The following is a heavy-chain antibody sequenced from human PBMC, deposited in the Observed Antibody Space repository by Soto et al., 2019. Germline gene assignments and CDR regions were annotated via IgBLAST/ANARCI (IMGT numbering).Heavy chain of an antibody. D-gene: IGHD2-2*01. CDR2: INAGNGNT. J-gene: IGHJ5*02. Sequence: ASVKVSCKASGYTFTSYAMHWVRQAPGQRLGWMGWINAGNGNTKYSQKFQGRVTITRDTSASTAYMELSSLRSEDTAVYYCAKSSTIKLYNWFDPWGQGTLVTVSS. CDR1: GYTFTSYA. V-gene: IGHV1-3*01. CDR3: AKSSTIKLYNWFDP.